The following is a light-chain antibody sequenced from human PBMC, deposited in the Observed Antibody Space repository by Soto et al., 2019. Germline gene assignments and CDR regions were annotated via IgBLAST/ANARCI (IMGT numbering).Light chain of an antibody. Sequence: QSALTQPASVSGSPGQSITISCTGTSSDVGGYNYVSWYQQYPGKAPKLMIYDVSNRPSGVSNRFSGSKSGNTASLTISGLQAEDEADYYCSSYRSSSALGVFGTGTKVTVL. CDR3: SSYRSSSALGV. CDR1: SSDVGGYNY. J-gene: IGLJ1*01. CDR2: DVS. V-gene: IGLV2-14*01.